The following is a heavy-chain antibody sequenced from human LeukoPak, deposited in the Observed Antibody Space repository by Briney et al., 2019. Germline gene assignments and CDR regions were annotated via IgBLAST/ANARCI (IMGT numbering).Heavy chain of an antibody. CDR1: GFTFSDYF. CDR2: ISGRGNYV. D-gene: IGHD6-13*01. Sequence: GGSLRLSCAASGFTFSDYFMSWVRQAPGKGLEWLSYISGRGNYVDYAESLKGRITISRDDAKNSLYLQMNSLRAEDTAVYYCARSGIGATEIDYWGQGTLVTVSS. V-gene: IGHV3-11*06. CDR3: ARSGIGATEIDY. J-gene: IGHJ4*02.